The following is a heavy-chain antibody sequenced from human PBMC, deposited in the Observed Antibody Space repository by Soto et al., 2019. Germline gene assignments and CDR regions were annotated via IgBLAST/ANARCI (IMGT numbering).Heavy chain of an antibody. Sequence: SETLSLTCTGSGGSISNYYWSWSRQPPGKGLEWIGYIHYSGNTKYNPSLKSRVTISADTSKNQFSLKLSSVTAADTAVYYCASGHYDFWSGYFATIHYWDQGPLVTVYS. D-gene: IGHD3-3*01. CDR1: GGSISNYY. CDR2: IHYSGNT. V-gene: IGHV4-59*08. CDR3: ASGHYDFWSGYFATIHY. J-gene: IGHJ4*02.